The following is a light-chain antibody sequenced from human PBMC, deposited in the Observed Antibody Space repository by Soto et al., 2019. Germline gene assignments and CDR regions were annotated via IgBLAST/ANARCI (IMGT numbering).Light chain of an antibody. CDR3: GTWDSSLSAHV. CDR1: SSNIGNNY. Sequence: QSVLTQPPSVSAAPGQKVTISCSGSSSNIGNNYVSWYQQLPGTAPKLLIYENNKRPSGIPDRLSGSKSGTSATLGITGLQSVDEADYYCGTWDSSLSAHVFGTGTKVTVL. CDR2: ENN. J-gene: IGLJ1*01. V-gene: IGLV1-51*02.